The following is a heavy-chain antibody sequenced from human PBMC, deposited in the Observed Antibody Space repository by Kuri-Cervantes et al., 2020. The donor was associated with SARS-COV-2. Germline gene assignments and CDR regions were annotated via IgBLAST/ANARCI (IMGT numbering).Heavy chain of an antibody. CDR2: ICSSGST. V-gene: IGHV4-39*01. Sequence: SETLSLTCSVSNGSIRSSSYYWGWIRQPPGKGLEWIGSICSSGSTYYNPSLKSRVTIPLETSKNQFSLKLSSMTAADTAVYYCARSFMVASYFDYWGQGILVTVSS. CDR3: ARSFMVASYFDY. D-gene: IGHD5-12*01. CDR1: NGSIRSSSYY. J-gene: IGHJ4*02.